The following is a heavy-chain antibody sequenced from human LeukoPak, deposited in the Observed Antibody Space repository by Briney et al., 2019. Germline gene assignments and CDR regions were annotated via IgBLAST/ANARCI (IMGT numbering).Heavy chain of an antibody. V-gene: IGHV3-9*01. CDR2: ISWNSGSI. CDR3: ARYFDWLYYFDY. Sequence: GRSLRLSCAASGFTFDDYAMHWVRQAPGKGLECVSGISWNSGSIGYADSVKGRFTISRDNAKNSLYLQMNSLRAEDTALYYCARYFDWLYYFDYWGQGTLVTVSS. J-gene: IGHJ4*02. D-gene: IGHD3-9*01. CDR1: GFTFDDYA.